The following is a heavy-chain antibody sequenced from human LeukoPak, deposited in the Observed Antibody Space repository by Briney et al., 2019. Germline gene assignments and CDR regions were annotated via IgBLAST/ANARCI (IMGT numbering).Heavy chain of an antibody. CDR1: GYSFTNYW. Sequence: GESLKISCKGSGYSFTNYWITWVRQMPGKGLEWMGRIDPSDSYTNYSPSFRGQVTISADKSINTAYLQWSSLKASDTAMYYCAGPGSGSYVPYYWGQGTLVTVSS. V-gene: IGHV5-10-1*01. CDR3: AGPGSGSYVPYY. J-gene: IGHJ4*02. D-gene: IGHD1-26*01. CDR2: IDPSDSYT.